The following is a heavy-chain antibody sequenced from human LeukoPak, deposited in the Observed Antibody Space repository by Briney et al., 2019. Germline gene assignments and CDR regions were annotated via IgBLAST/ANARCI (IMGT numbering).Heavy chain of an antibody. CDR2: ISTSNGNT. CDR3: ARDISMVRGIDY. V-gene: IGHV1-18*01. J-gene: IGHJ4*02. Sequence: ASVKVSCKASGYTFTNYGISWVRQAPGQGLEWMGWISTSNGNTNYAQNLQGRVTMTTGTSTSTVYMDLRRLRSDDTALYYCARDISMVRGIDYWGQGTLLTVSS. D-gene: IGHD3-10*01. CDR1: GYTFTNYG.